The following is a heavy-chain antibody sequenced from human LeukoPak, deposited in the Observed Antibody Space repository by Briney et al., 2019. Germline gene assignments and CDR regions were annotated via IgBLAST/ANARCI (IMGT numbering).Heavy chain of an antibody. Sequence: GGSLRLSCAASGFTFSSYEMNWVRQAPGKGLEWVSYISSSGSTIYYADSVKGRFTISRDNAKNSLYLQMNSLRAEDTAVYYCARDGSSWYAAFSSFDYWGQGTLVTVSS. V-gene: IGHV3-48*03. CDR3: ARDGSSWYAAFSSFDY. CDR1: GFTFSSYE. CDR2: ISSSGSTI. D-gene: IGHD6-13*01. J-gene: IGHJ4*02.